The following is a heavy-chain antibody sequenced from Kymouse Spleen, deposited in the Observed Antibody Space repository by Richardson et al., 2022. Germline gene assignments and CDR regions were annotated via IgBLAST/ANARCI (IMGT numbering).Heavy chain of an antibody. Sequence: EVQLVESGGGLVQPGRSLRLSCAASGFTFDDYAMHWVRQAPGKGLEWVSGISWNSGSIGYADSVKGRFTISRDNAKNSLYLQMNSLRAEDTALYYCAKDMAYYYGSGSYYYYYYGMDVWGQGTTVTVSS. D-gene: IGHD3-10*01. CDR2: ISWNSGSI. V-gene: IGHV3-9*01. J-gene: IGHJ6*02. CDR3: AKDMAYYYGSGSYYYYYYGMDV. CDR1: GFTFDDYA.